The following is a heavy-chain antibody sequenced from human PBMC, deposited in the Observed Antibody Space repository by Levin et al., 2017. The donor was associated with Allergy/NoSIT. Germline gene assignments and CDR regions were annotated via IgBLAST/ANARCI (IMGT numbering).Heavy chain of an antibody. CDR1: GFTFSSYG. J-gene: IGHJ6*02. CDR3: AKDHRVLTIFGAMDV. CDR2: ISYDGSNK. Sequence: GGSLRLSCAASGFTFSSYGLHWVRQAPGKGLEWVEVISYDGSNKYDADSVKGRFTISRDNSKNTLYLQMNSLRAEDTAVYDCAKDHRVLTIFGAMDVWGQGTTVTVSS. D-gene: IGHD3-3*01. V-gene: IGHV3-30*18.